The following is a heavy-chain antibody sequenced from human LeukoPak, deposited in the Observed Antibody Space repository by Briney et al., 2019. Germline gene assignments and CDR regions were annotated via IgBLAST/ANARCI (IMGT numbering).Heavy chain of an antibody. Sequence: GGSLRLSCAVSGFTFSNYWMSWVRQAPGKGLEWVANVKQDGSEKYYVDSVKGRFTISRDNAKNSLFLQVNSLRVDDTAMYYCVRGSPTIAATGTAGGYWGQGTLVTVSS. CDR2: VKQDGSEK. CDR1: GFTFSNYW. V-gene: IGHV3-7*01. J-gene: IGHJ4*02. CDR3: VRGSPTIAATGTAGGY. D-gene: IGHD6-13*01.